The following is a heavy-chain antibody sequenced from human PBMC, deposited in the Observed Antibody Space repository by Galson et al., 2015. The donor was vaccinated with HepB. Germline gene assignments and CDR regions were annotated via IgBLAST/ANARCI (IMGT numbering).Heavy chain of an antibody. J-gene: IGHJ4*02. CDR1: GFTFNTYS. CDR3: VKSHKISYFDH. Sequence: SLRLSCAASGFTFNTYSMNWVRQAPGKGLEWVSYISSSGSGLYYADSVKGRFTISRDNAENSLYVQMNSLRSDDTAIYYCVKSHKISYFDHWGQGTLVTVSS. CDR2: ISSSGSGL. V-gene: IGHV3-48*01.